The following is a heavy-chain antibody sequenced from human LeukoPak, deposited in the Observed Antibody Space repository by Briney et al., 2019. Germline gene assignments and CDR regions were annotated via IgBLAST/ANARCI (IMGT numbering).Heavy chain of an antibody. Sequence: TSETLSLTCAVYGGSFSGYYWSWIRQPPGKGLEWIGEINHSGSTNYNPSLKSRVTISVDTSKNQFSLKLSSVTAADTAVYYCARGLTRAATKVWVYWGQGTLVTVSS. D-gene: IGHD2-15*01. CDR1: GGSFSGYY. CDR2: INHSGST. V-gene: IGHV4-34*01. CDR3: ARGLTRAATKVWVY. J-gene: IGHJ4*02.